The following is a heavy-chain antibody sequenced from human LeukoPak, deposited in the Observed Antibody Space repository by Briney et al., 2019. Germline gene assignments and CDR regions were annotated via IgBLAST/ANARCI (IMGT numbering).Heavy chain of an antibody. J-gene: IGHJ4*02. CDR1: GYTFTSHH. Sequence: ASVKVSCXASGYTFTSHHINWVRLAAGLGLQWMGWMNPNSGNTVYAQKFQGRVTMTWDTSISTAYMELSSLRSEDTAVYYCARGRPTNLGGIYWGQGTLVTVSS. D-gene: IGHD7-27*01. V-gene: IGHV1-8*01. CDR3: ARGRPTNLGGIY. CDR2: MNPNSGNT.